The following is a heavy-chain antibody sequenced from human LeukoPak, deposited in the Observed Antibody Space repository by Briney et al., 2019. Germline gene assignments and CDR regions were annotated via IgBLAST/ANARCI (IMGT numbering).Heavy chain of an antibody. V-gene: IGHV1-2*02. J-gene: IGHJ4*02. CDR2: INPNSGGT. CDR3: ARSEESSSWYGWSLDY. D-gene: IGHD6-13*01. Sequence: GASVKVSCKASGYTFTGYYMHWVRQAPAQGLELMGWINPNSGGTNYAQKFQGRGTMTRATSISTGYMEPSRMRSDDTAVYDCARSEESSSWYGWSLDYWGRGTLVTAAS. CDR1: GYTFTGYY.